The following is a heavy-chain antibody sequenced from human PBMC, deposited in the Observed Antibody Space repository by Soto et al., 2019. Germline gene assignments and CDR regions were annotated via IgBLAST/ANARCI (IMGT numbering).Heavy chain of an antibody. V-gene: IGHV4-59*01. CDR1: GGSISSYY. Sequence: QVQLQESGPGLVKPSETLSLTCTVSGGSISSYYWSWIRQPPGKGLEWFGYIYYSGSTNYNPSLKSRVTISVDTSKNQFSLKLSSVTAADTAVYYCAREAYSSSYLDYWGQGTLVTVSS. J-gene: IGHJ4*02. D-gene: IGHD6-13*01. CDR3: AREAYSSSYLDY. CDR2: IYYSGST.